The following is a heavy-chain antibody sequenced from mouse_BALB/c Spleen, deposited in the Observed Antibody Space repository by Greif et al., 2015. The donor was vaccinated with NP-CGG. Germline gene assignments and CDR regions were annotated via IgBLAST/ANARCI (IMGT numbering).Heavy chain of an antibody. J-gene: IGHJ1*01. D-gene: IGHD1-2*01. CDR3: ARRVHYYGYGYFDV. CDR2: ISNGGGST. Sequence: VQLKESGGGLVQPGGSLKLSCAASGFTFSSYTMSWVRQTPEKRLEWVAYISNGGGSTYYPDTVKGRFTISRDNAKNTLYLQMSSLKSEDTAMYYCARRVHYYGYGYFDVWGAGTTVTVSS. CDR1: GFTFSSYT. V-gene: IGHV5-12-2*01.